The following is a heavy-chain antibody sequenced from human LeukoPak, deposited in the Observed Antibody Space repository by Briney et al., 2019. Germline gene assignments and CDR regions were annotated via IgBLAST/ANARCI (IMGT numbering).Heavy chain of an antibody. CDR3: ARRHGYCSSTSCCLGRHAFDI. Sequence: GGSLRLSCAASGFTFSSYAMHWVRQAPGKGLEYVSAISSNGGSTYYANSVKGRFTISRDNSKNTLYLQMGSLRAEDMAVYYCARRHGYCSSTSCCLGRHAFDIWGQGTMVTVSS. CDR1: GFTFSSYA. V-gene: IGHV3-64*01. D-gene: IGHD2-2*03. J-gene: IGHJ3*02. CDR2: ISSNGGST.